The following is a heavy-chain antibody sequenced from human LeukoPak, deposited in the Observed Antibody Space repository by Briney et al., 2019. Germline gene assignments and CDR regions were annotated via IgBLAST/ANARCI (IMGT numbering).Heavy chain of an antibody. Sequence: SETLSLTCTVSGGSISGYYWSWIRQPPGKGLEWIGYINYSGSTDYNPSLKSRVTISVDTSKNHFSLKLSSVTAADTAVYYCARDRSRGLNYFDYWGQGTLVTVSS. CDR1: GGSISGYY. D-gene: IGHD3-10*01. V-gene: IGHV4-59*01. CDR2: INYSGST. CDR3: ARDRSRGLNYFDY. J-gene: IGHJ4*02.